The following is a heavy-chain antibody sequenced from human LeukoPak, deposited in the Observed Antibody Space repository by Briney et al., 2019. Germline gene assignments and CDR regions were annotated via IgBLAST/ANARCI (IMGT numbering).Heavy chain of an antibody. J-gene: IGHJ5*02. D-gene: IGHD6-13*01. Sequence: PGGSLRLSCAASGFTFSSYAMSWVRQAPGKGLEWVSGIGGSGGSTYYADSVKGRFTISRDNSKNTLYLQMNSLRAEDTAVYYCAREQRIAAAGTQWFDPWGQGTLVTVSS. CDR3: AREQRIAAAGTQWFDP. CDR2: IGGSGGST. CDR1: GFTFSSYA. V-gene: IGHV3-23*01.